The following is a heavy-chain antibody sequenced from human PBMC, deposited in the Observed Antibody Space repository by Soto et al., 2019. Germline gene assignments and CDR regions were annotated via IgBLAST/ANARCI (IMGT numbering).Heavy chain of an antibody. V-gene: IGHV3-33*01. CDR2: IWYDGSNK. D-gene: IGHD3-22*01. J-gene: IGHJ4*02. CDR1: GFTFSSYG. CDR3: ARAEYCSDSNGYYLYGVGY. Sequence: QVQLVESGGGVVQPGRSLRLSCAASGFTFSSYGMHWVRQAPGKGLEWVAVIWYDGSNKYYADSVKGRFTISRDNAKNMQFLQMNSVSAEDTAVDYCARAEYCSDSNGYYLYGVGYWGQGTLVTVSS.